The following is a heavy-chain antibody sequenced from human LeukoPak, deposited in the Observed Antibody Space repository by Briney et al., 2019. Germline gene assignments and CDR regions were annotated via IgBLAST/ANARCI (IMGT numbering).Heavy chain of an antibody. D-gene: IGHD1-26*01. CDR3: ARDVGAGYFDY. V-gene: IGHV3-30*03. CDR2: ISYDGSNK. J-gene: IGHJ4*02. CDR1: GFTFSSYG. Sequence: PGRSLRLSCAASGFTFSSYGMHWVRQAPGKGLEWVAVISYDGSNKYYADSVKGRFTISRDNSKNTLYLQMNSLRAEDTAVYYCARDVGAGYFDYWGQGTLVTVSS.